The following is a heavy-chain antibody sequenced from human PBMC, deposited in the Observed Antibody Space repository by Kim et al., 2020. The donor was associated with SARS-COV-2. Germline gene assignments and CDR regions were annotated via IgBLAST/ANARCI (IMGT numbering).Heavy chain of an antibody. Sequence: SETLSLTCTVSGGSISSSSYYWGWIRQPPGQGLEWIGSIYYSGSTYYNPSLKSRVTISVDTSKNQFSLKLSSVTAADTAVYYCARHDELPDYWGQGTLVT. CDR1: GGSISSSSYY. D-gene: IGHD1-26*01. CDR2: IYYSGST. CDR3: ARHDELPDY. V-gene: IGHV4-39*01. J-gene: IGHJ4*02.